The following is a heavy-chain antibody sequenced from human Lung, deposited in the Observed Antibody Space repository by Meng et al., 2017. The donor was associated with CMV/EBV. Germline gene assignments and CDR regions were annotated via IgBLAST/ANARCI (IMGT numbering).Heavy chain of an antibody. CDR3: ARDKSGPFTIPYYYYGMDV. D-gene: IGHD3-3*01. J-gene: IGHJ6*01. CDR2: ISSSGDII. CDR1: GFTFRSYE. V-gene: IGHV3-48*03. Sequence: GGSLRLSCAASGFTFRSYEMNWVRQAPGMGLEWVSYISSSGDIIYYADSVKGRFSISRDNAKNSLYLQMSSLRADDTAVYYCARDKSGPFTIPYYYYGMDVWXQGNXVTVDS.